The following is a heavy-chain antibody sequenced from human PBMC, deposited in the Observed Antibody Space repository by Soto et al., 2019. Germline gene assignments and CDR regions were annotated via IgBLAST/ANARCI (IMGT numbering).Heavy chain of an antibody. CDR2: ISSVGSNV. D-gene: IGHD3-10*01. CDR1: GFTFSSYG. V-gene: IGHV3-30*18. Sequence: QVQLVESGGGVVQPGRSLRLSCAASGFTFSSYGMHWVRQAPGKGLEWVASISSVGSNVYYGDSVKGRFTISRDNSKITRYLQMNSLRAEDTAVYYCAKDGTGPGSCEDYFDYWGQGTLVTVSS. J-gene: IGHJ4*02. CDR3: AKDGTGPGSCEDYFDY.